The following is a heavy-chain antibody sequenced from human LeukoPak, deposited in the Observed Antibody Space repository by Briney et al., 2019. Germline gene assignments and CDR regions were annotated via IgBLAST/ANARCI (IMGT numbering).Heavy chain of an antibody. CDR2: IYYSGST. V-gene: IGHV4-39*07. J-gene: IGHJ4*02. D-gene: IGHD3-9*01. CDR3: ARAVSVDWLLSFVDY. Sequence: SETLSLTCTVSGGSISSNSYYWGWIRQPPGTGLEWIGSIYYSGSTYYNPSLKSRVTISVDTSKNQFSLKLSSVTAADTAVYYCARAVSVDWLLSFVDYWGQGTLVTVSS. CDR1: GGSISSNSYY.